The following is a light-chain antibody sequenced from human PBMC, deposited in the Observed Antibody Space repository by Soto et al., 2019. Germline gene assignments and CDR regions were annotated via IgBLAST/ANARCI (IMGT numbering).Light chain of an antibody. V-gene: IGLV2-14*01. CDR1: NSDVGGYHY. CDR3: SSYTSGSTYV. J-gene: IGLJ1*01. Sequence: QSALTQPDSVSGSPGQSITISCTGTNSDVGGYHYVSWYQQHPGKAPKLMIYDVTNRPSGVSNRFAGSRSGNTASLTISGLQAEDEADYYCSSYTSGSTYVFGPGTKVTVL. CDR2: DVT.